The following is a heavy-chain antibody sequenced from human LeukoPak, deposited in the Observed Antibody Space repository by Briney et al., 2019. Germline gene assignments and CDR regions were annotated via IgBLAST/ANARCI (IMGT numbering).Heavy chain of an antibody. V-gene: IGHV4-59*01. J-gene: IGHJ6*03. Sequence: SETLSLTCTVSGGSISSYYWSWIRQPPGKGLEWIGYIYYSGSTNYNPSLKSRVTISVDTSKNQFSLKLSSVTAADTAVYYCARMGDWAYYYYYMDVWGKGTTVTVSS. CDR2: IYYSGST. CDR1: GGSISSYY. D-gene: IGHD2-21*01. CDR3: ARMGDWAYYYYYMDV.